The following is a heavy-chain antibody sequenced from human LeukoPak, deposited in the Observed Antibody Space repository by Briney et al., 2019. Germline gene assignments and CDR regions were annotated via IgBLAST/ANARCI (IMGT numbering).Heavy chain of an antibody. CDR1: GFTFGHYA. V-gene: IGHV3-49*02. CDR3: TRGRGYSGYDSHY. CDR2: IRSKAYGGTT. J-gene: IGHJ4*02. D-gene: IGHD5-12*01. Sequence: GVPLRLSCTASGFTFGHYAMSCVRHAPEKGLEWVGFIRSKAYGGTTEYAASVKGRFTISRDDSKSIAYLQMNSLKTEDTAVYYCTRGRGYSGYDSHYWGQGTLVTVSA.